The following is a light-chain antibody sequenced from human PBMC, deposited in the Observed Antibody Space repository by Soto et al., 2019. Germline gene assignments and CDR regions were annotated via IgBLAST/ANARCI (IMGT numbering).Light chain of an antibody. Sequence: QSALTHPASVSGCPGQSITISCTGTSSDVGGYNYVSWYQQHPGKAPKLMIYDVSNRPSGVSNRFSGSKSGNTASLIISGLQAEDEADYYCSSYTSSTTVIFGGGTKLTVL. V-gene: IGLV2-14*01. CDR2: DVS. CDR1: SSDVGGYNY. CDR3: SSYTSSTTVI. J-gene: IGLJ2*01.